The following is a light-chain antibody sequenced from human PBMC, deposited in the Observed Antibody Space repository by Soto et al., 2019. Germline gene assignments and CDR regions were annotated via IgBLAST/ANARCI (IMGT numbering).Light chain of an antibody. CDR2: AVS. Sequence: QSVLTQPRSVSGSPGQSVTISCTGTSSDIGTYNHVAWYQQHPGKAPKLMIFAVSKRPSGVPDRFSGSKSGNTASLTISGLQAEDEADYYCSSYAGNYIYVFATGTKATVL. CDR3: SSYAGNYIYV. CDR1: SSDIGTYNH. J-gene: IGLJ1*01. V-gene: IGLV2-11*01.